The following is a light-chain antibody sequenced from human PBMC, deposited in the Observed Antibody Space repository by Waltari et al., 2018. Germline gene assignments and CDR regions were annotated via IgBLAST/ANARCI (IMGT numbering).Light chain of an antibody. J-gene: IGLJ3*02. CDR2: EVN. CDR3: SSYAGTNNLV. CDR1: SSDVGRYDF. Sequence: QSALTQPPSASGSSGPSVTISSPGTSSDVGRYDFVSWYQQHPGKVPKLIIYEVNRRPSGVPDRFSGSKSGNTASLTVSGLRAEDEADYYCSSYAGTNNLVFGGGTKLTVL. V-gene: IGLV2-8*01.